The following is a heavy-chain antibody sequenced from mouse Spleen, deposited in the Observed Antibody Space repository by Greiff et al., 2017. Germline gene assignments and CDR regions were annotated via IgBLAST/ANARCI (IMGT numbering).Heavy chain of an antibody. Sequence: QVQLQQSGAELARPGASVKLSCKASGYTFTSYGISWVKQRTGQGLEWFGEIYPRSGNTYYNEKFKGKATLTADKSSSTAYMELRSLTSEDSAVYFCARRRNWDCDYWGQGTTLTVSS. CDR1: GYTFTSYG. J-gene: IGHJ2*01. CDR3: ARRRNWDCDY. CDR2: IYPRSGNT. D-gene: IGHD4-1*01. V-gene: IGHV1-81*01.